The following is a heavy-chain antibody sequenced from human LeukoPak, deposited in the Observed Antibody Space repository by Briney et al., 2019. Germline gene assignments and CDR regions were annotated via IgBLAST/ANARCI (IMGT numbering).Heavy chain of an antibody. CDR1: GGSISSSSYY. CDR3: ARDQVGGSFDY. D-gene: IGHD1-26*01. J-gene: IGHJ4*02. V-gene: IGHV4-39*07. Sequence: KTSETLSLTCTVSGGSISSSSYYWGWIRQPPGKGLEWIGSIYYSGSTYYNPSLKSRVTISVDTSKNQFSLKLSSMTAADTAVYYCARDQVGGSFDYWGQGTLVTVSS. CDR2: IYYSGST.